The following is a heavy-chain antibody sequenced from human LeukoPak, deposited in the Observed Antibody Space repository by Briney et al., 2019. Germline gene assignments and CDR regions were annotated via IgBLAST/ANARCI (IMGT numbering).Heavy chain of an antibody. CDR2: IIPILGIT. Sequence: ASVKVSSKASGYTFSIYGISWVRQAPGQGVEWMGRIIPILGITNYAQKFQGRVTITADKSTSTAYMELSSLRSDDTAVYYCARDPSGGYVHYLGCWSQRTLVTVSS. D-gene: IGHD3-16*01. CDR3: ARDPSGGYVHYLGC. J-gene: IGHJ4*02. V-gene: IGHV1-69*04. CDR1: GYTFSIYG.